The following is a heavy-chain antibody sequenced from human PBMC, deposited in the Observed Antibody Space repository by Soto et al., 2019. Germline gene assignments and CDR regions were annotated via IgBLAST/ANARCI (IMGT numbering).Heavy chain of an antibody. CDR2: ISGSSSYI. D-gene: IGHD1-26*01. Sequence: VGSLRLSCAASGFTFSSYSMNWVRQAPGKGLEWVSSISGSSSYIYYADSVKGRFTISRDNAKNSLYLQMNSLRAEDTAVYYCARDFRLVGSNTIDYWGQGTLVTVSS. J-gene: IGHJ4*02. CDR1: GFTFSSYS. V-gene: IGHV3-21*01. CDR3: ARDFRLVGSNTIDY.